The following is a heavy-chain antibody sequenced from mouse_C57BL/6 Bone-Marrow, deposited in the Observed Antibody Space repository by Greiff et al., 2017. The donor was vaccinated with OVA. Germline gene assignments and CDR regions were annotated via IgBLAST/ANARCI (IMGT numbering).Heavy chain of an antibody. CDR1: GFSFTGYY. V-gene: IGHV1-31*01. Sequence: EVQLQQSGPELVKPGASVKISCKASGFSFTGYYMHWVQQSHGNILDWIGYIYPYNGVSSYNQKFKGKATLTVDKSSSTAYMELRSLTSEDSAVYYCARWGSSYGDYAMDYWGQGTSVTVSS. CDR2: IYPYNGVS. CDR3: ARWGSSYGDYAMDY. D-gene: IGHD1-1*01. J-gene: IGHJ4*01.